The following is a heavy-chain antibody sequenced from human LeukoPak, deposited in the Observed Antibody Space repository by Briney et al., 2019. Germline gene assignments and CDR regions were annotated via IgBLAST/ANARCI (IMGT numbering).Heavy chain of an antibody. J-gene: IGHJ4*02. D-gene: IGHD3-10*01. CDR2: IWYDGSNK. V-gene: IGHV3-33*01. CDR1: GFTLSSYG. CDR3: ARGRGVDLIDY. Sequence: GGSLRLSCAASGFTLSSYGMHWVRQAPGKGLEWVAVIWYDGSNKYYADSVKGRFTISRDNSKNTLYLQMNSLRAEDTAVYYCARGRGVDLIDYWGQGTLVTVSS.